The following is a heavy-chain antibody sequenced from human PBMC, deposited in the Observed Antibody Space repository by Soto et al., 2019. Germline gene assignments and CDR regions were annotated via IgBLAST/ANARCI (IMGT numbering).Heavy chain of an antibody. CDR2: ISGRGDNA. D-gene: IGHD6-13*01. Sequence: EVQLLQSGGGLVQPGGSLRLSCAASGFTFSNYAMRWVRQAPGKGLEWVAGISGRGDNAYYADSVKGRLTISRDNSKNALSLQMNRLRAEYTAVYYCAKAPLVRRYFDYWGQGTLVTVSS. V-gene: IGHV3-23*01. CDR1: GFTFSNYA. CDR3: AKAPLVRRYFDY. J-gene: IGHJ4*02.